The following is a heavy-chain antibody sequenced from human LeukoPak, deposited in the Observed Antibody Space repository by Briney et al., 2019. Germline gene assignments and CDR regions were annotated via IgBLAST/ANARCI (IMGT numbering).Heavy chain of an antibody. CDR3: ARIRYSENIDY. J-gene: IGHJ4*02. CDR1: GGSISSYY. Sequence: PSETLSLTCTVSGGSISSYYWSWIRQPAGKGLEWIGRIYTSGSITYNPSLKSRVSMSVDTSKNQFSLKLSSVTAADTAVYYCARIRYSENIDYWGQGTLVTVSS. CDR2: IYTSGSI. D-gene: IGHD1-1*01. V-gene: IGHV4-4*07.